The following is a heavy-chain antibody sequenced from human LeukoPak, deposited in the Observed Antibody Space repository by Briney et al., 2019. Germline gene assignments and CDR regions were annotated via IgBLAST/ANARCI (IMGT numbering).Heavy chain of an antibody. J-gene: IGHJ2*01. V-gene: IGHV4-59*01. CDR1: GGSISSSY. CDR3: ARYSGSGSYQWYFDL. D-gene: IGHD3-10*01. CDR2: IYHSGDT. Sequence: KPSETLSLTCSVSGGSISSSYWSWIRQPPGKGLEWIGYIYHSGDTNSSPSLKSRVTMSVDTSNNYFSLKLRSVTAADTAVYYCARYSGSGSYQWYFDLWGRGTLVTVSS.